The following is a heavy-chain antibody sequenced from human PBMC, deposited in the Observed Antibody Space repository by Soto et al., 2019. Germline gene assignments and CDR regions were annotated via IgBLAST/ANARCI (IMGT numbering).Heavy chain of an antibody. CDR1: GYTFIDYS. CDR2: SNPDSGGT. V-gene: IGHV1-2*02. D-gene: IGHD3-10*01. CDR3: TRAKSRRSGSAKVQFDF. Sequence: QVHLVQSGAEVKKLGASVRVSCQASGYTFIDYSIHWIRQAPGQGLEWMGWSNPDSGGTITAQKFQGRVTLTRDTSINTGYMEVTRLTADDTAIYYCTRAKSRRSGSAKVQFDFWGQGTLVSVSS. J-gene: IGHJ4*02.